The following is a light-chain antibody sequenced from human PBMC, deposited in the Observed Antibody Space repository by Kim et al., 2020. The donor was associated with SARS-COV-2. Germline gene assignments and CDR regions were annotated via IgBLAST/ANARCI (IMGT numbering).Light chain of an antibody. J-gene: IGKJ1*01. CDR3: QQYNSYWT. CDR1: QSISSW. Sequence: SSSVGDRATITWRASQSISSWLACYQQKPGKAPKLLIYDASSLESGVPSRFSVSGSGTEFTLTISSLQPDDFATYYCQQYNSYWTFGQGTKVDIK. V-gene: IGKV1-5*01. CDR2: DAS.